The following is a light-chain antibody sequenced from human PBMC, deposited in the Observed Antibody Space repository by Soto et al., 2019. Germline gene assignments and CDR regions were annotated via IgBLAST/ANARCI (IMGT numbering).Light chain of an antibody. Sequence: QSALTQPASVSGSPGQSITISCTGTSSDVGGYNYVSWYQQLPGKAPKLMIYEVNNRPSGVSIRFSGSKSGNTASLTISGLHAEDEADYYCSSFTSSSTWVFGGGTKLTVL. CDR1: SSDVGGYNY. V-gene: IGLV2-14*01. CDR2: EVN. J-gene: IGLJ3*02. CDR3: SSFTSSSTWV.